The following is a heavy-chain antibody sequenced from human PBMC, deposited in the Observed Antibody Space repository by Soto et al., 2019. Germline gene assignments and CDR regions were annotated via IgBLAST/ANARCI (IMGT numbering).Heavy chain of an antibody. V-gene: IGHV3-11*01. J-gene: IGHJ6*03. Sequence: QVQLVESGGGLVKPGGSLRLSCAASGFTFSDYYMSWIRQAPGKGLEWVSYISSSGSTIYYADSVKGRFTISRDNAKNSLYLPMTSLRAEDTAVYYCARAVAAAGYYYYYYYYMDVWGKGTTVTVSS. CDR2: ISSSGSTI. D-gene: IGHD6-13*01. CDR3: ARAVAAAGYYYYYYYYMDV. CDR1: GFTFSDYY.